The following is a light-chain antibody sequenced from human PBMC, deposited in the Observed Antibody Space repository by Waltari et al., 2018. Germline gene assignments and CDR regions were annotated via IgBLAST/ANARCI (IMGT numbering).Light chain of an antibody. J-gene: IGLJ2*01. V-gene: IGLV1-36*01. CDR3: AAWDDSLNGGV. Sequence: QSVLTQPPSVSEAPRQRVTISCSGSSSNIGNNAVNWYQQLPGKAPKLLIYYDELLPSGVSDRFSGSESGTSASLAISGLQSEDEADYYCAAWDDSLNGGVFGGGTKLTVL. CDR1: SSNIGNNA. CDR2: YDE.